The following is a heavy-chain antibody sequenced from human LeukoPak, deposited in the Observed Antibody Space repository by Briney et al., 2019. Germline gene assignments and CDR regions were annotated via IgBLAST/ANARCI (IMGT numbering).Heavy chain of an antibody. D-gene: IGHD5-18*01. J-gene: IGHJ4*02. V-gene: IGHV3-23*01. Sequence: GGSLRLSCAASGFTFSSYAMSWVRQAPGKGLEWVSAISGSGGSTYYADSVKGRFTISRDNSKNTLYLQMNSLRAEDTAAYYCAKDPGHTATASLDYYFDYWGQGTLVTVSS. CDR3: AKDPGHTATASLDYYFDY. CDR2: ISGSGGST. CDR1: GFTFSSYA.